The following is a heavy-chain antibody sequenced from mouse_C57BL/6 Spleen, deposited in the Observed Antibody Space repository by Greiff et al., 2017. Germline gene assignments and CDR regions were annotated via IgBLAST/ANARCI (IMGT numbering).Heavy chain of an antibody. V-gene: IGHV2-6*03. CDR1: GFSLTSYG. CDR2: IWSDGIT. D-gene: IGHD1-1*01. J-gene: IGHJ4*01. CDR3: ARLAYGRSGGFYAMDY. Sequence: QVQLKQSGPGLVAPSQSLSITCTVSGFSLTSYGVHWVRQPPGKGLEWLVVIWSDGITTYNSALKSRLCISTDNSKSQVFLKMNSLQTDDTAMYYCARLAYGRSGGFYAMDYWGQGTSVTVSS.